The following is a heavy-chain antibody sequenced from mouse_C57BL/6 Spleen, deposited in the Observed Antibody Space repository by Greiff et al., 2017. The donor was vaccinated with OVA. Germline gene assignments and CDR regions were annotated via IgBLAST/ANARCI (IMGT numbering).Heavy chain of an antibody. D-gene: IGHD2-3*01. CDR1: GYTFTSYW. Sequence: QVQLQQPGAELVKPGASVKLSCKASGYTFTSYWMQWVKQRPGQGLEWIGEIDPSDSYTNYNQKFKGKATLTVDTSSSTAYMQLRSLTSEDSAVYYCARRGLLGDYWGQGTTLTVSS. J-gene: IGHJ2*01. V-gene: IGHV1-50*01. CDR2: IDPSDSYT. CDR3: ARRGLLGDY.